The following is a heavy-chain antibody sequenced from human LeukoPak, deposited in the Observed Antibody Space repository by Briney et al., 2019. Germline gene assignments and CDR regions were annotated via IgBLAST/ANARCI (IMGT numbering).Heavy chain of an antibody. CDR2: VNPNSGGT. CDR3: AGIVVPAASNWFDP. J-gene: IGHJ5*02. D-gene: IGHD2-2*01. CDR1: GYTFTGDY. V-gene: IGHV1-2*02. Sequence: ASLTVSCKASGYTFTGDYMHCVRDAPGQGLECMGGVNPNSGGTNYAQKIQGRVTMTRDTSISTSYMELSSLRSEATAVYYCAGIVVPAASNWFDPWGQGTLVTVSS.